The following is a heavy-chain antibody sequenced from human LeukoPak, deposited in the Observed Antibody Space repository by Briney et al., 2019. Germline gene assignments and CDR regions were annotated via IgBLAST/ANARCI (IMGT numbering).Heavy chain of an antibody. J-gene: IGHJ6*03. CDR1: GGSLSGYC. CDR3: ARGRRIVGAQRPLYYYYFYMDV. CDR2: SSHSGSI. D-gene: IGHD1-26*01. Sequence: SETLSLPCAVYGGSLSGYCWNWIRQPPAKGLEGIGESSHSGSINYNPSLKRRVTILVDTSKNQFSLKLSSVTGADTAVYYRARGRRIVGAQRPLYYYYFYMDVWGKGTTVTVTS. V-gene: IGHV4-34*01.